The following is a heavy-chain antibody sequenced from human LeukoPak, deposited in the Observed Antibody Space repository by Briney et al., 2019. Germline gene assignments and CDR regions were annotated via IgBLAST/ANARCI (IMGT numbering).Heavy chain of an antibody. CDR1: VFTFRSYG. D-gene: IGHD3-10*01. J-gene: IGHJ4*02. CDR2: NWFDGNNK. V-gene: IGHV3-33*01. CDR3: ARDHYASGRYPGY. Sequence: GSSLSLFCGVCVFTFRSYGMHWVRQAPGKGLEWVAVNWFDGNNKYYADSVKGRFTISRDNSKSTLYLQMISLRAEDTAVYYCARDHYASGRYPGYWGKGTLVTVSS.